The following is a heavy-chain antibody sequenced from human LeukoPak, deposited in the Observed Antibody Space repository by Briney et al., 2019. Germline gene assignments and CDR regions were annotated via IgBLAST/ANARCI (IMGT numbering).Heavy chain of an antibody. D-gene: IGHD3-3*01. CDR2: INHSGST. CDR3: ARASARGFDYYYYMDV. Sequence: PSETLSLTCAVYGGSFSGYYWSWIRQPPGKGLEWIGEINHSGSTNYNPSLKSRVTISVDTSKNRFPLKLSSVTAADTAVYYCARASARGFDYYYYMDVWGKGTTVTVSS. J-gene: IGHJ6*03. CDR1: GGSFSGYY. V-gene: IGHV4-34*01.